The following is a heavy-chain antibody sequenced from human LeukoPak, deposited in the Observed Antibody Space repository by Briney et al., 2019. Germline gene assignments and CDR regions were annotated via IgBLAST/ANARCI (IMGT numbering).Heavy chain of an antibody. D-gene: IGHD5-24*01. V-gene: IGHV3-7*01. CDR2: IKEDGSEK. CDR1: GFTFSNYW. J-gene: IGHJ5*02. Sequence: PGGSLRLSCAASGFTFSNYWMSWVRQAPGKGLEWVANIKEDGSEKYYVDSVKGRFTISRDNAKNSLYLQMNSLRAEDTAVYYCARMAGLSWFDPWGQGTLATVSS. CDR3: ARMAGLSWFDP.